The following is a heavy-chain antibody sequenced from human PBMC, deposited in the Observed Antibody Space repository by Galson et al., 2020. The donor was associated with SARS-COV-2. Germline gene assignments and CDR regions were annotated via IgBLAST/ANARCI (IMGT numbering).Heavy chain of an antibody. J-gene: IGHJ4*02. CDR2: IFYDGSDK. D-gene: IGHD6-19*01. Sequence: GGSLRLSCAASGFPFSDHAIHWVRQAPGKGLEWVAQIFYDGSDKYYGDSVKGRFTISRDSSTNMVYLQMNNLKVDDTAVYYCARDGQLSSGWAFDDWGQGTLVTVSS. V-gene: IGHV3-33*01. CDR1: GFPFSDHA. CDR3: ARDGQLSSGWAFDD.